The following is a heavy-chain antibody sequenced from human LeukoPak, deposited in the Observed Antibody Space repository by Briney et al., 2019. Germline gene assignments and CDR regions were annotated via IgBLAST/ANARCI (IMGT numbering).Heavy chain of an antibody. CDR1: GGSFSGYY. CDR3: ARGLITGRQQLVQGYDY. V-gene: IGHV4-34*01. Sequence: SETLPLTCAVYGGSFSGYYWSWIRQPPGKGLEWIGEINHSGSTNYNPSLKSRVTISVDTSKNQFSLKLSSVTAADTAVYYCARGLITGRQQLVQGYDYWGQGTLVTVSS. J-gene: IGHJ4*02. CDR2: INHSGST. D-gene: IGHD6-13*01.